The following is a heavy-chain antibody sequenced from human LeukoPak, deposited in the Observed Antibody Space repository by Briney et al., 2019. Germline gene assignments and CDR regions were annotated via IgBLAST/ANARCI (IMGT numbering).Heavy chain of an antibody. D-gene: IGHD6-25*01. V-gene: IGHV3-30*18. Sequence: GGSLRLSCAASGFTFSSYGIHWVRQAPGKGLEWVAVISCLGGDQFYAESVKGRFTISRDNSNKRVFLQMNTLRGEDTAVYYCAKDRSSGPHYYYGMDVWGRGTTVIVSS. CDR2: ISCLGGDQ. CDR1: GFTFSSYG. J-gene: IGHJ6*02. CDR3: AKDRSSGPHYYYGMDV.